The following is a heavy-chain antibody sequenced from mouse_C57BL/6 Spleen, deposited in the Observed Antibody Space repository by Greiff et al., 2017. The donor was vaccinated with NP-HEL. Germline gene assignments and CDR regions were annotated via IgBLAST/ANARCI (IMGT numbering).Heavy chain of an antibody. D-gene: IGHD1-1*01. V-gene: IGHV5-16*01. CDR3: ARDTVTRYYGSSYWYFDV. J-gene: IGHJ1*03. CDR1: GFTFSDYY. Sequence: EVQRVESEGGLVQPGSSMKLSCTASGFTFSDYYMAWVRQVPEKGLEWVANINYDGSSTYYLDSLKSRFIISRDNAKNILYLQMSSLKSEDTATYYCARDTVTRYYGSSYWYFDVWGTGTTVTVAS. CDR2: INYDGSST.